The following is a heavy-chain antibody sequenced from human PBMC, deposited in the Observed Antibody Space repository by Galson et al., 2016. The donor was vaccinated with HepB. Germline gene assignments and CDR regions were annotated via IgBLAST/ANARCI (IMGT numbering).Heavy chain of an antibody. CDR1: GFTFRTYS. D-gene: IGHD4-11*01. V-gene: IGHV3-48*02. J-gene: IGHJ4*02. Sequence: SLRLSCAASGFTFRTYSMNWVRQAPGKGLEWLSYISSSGTTIYHADSVKGRLTISRHNAKNSLHLQMHSLRDEDTAVYYCARDSATVSPEIRDYFAYWGQGTLVTVSS. CDR3: ARDSATVSPEIRDYFAY. CDR2: ISSSGTTI.